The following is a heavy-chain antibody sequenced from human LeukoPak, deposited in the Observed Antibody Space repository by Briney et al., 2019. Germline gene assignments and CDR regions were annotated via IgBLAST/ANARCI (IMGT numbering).Heavy chain of an antibody. V-gene: IGHV4-4*07. CDR1: GGSISSYY. CDR2: IYSSGST. CDR3: ARVGTDVWYFDY. Sequence: SETLSLTCTVSGGSISSYYWSWIRQPAGKGLEWIGRIYSSGSTNYNPSLKSRVTMSVDTSKNQFSLNLRSVTAADTAVYYCARVGTDVWYFDYWGQGTLVTVSS. J-gene: IGHJ4*02. D-gene: IGHD1-1*01.